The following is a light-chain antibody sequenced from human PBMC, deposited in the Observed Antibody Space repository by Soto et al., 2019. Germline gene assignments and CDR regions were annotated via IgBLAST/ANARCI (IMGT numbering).Light chain of an antibody. CDR1: QSISVW. CDR2: KAS. Sequence: DIPMTQSPSTLSASVGDRVTITCRASQSISVWLAWYQQKPGKAPKLLLYKASILESGVPSRFSGSGSGTEFTLAISSLQPDDFATYYCQQYNSYPRTFGQGTKVQIK. CDR3: QQYNSYPRT. J-gene: IGKJ2*01. V-gene: IGKV1-5*03.